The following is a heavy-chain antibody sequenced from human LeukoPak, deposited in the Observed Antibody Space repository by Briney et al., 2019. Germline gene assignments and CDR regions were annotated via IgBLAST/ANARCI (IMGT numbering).Heavy chain of an antibody. CDR1: GYTFTSYD. Sequence: ASVKVSCKASGYTFTSYDINWVRQATGQGLEWMGWMNPNSGNTGYAQKFQGRVTITRNTSISTAYMELSSLRSEDTAVYYCARVRCSGGSCYFYFQHWGQGTLVTVSS. J-gene: IGHJ1*01. V-gene: IGHV1-8*03. D-gene: IGHD2-15*01. CDR2: MNPNSGNT. CDR3: ARVRCSGGSCYFYFQH.